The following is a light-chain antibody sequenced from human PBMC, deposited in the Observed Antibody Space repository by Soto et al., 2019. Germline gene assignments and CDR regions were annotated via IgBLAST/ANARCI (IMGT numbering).Light chain of an antibody. J-gene: IGLJ1*01. V-gene: IGLV2-8*01. CDR1: SSDVGAYNY. CDR2: EVS. CDR3: SSYAGSDVFV. Sequence: QSALTQPPSASGSPGQSVAISCTGTSSDVGAYNYVAWYQQHPGKVPKLMIYEVSKRPSGVPDRFSGSKSGNTASLTVSGLQADDEADYYCSSYAGSDVFVLGTGTKV.